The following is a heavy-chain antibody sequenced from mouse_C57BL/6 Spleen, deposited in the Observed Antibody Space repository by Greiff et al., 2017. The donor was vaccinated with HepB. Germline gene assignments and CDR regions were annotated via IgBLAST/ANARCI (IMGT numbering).Heavy chain of an antibody. CDR2: INPSNGGT. CDR1: GSTFTSYW. J-gene: IGHJ4*01. Sequence: QVQLQQPGTELVKPGASVKLSCKASGSTFTSYWMHWVKQRPGQGLEWIGNINPSNGGTNYNKKFKSKATLTVDKSSSTAYMQLSSLTSEDSAVYYCAPTVVALYYAMDYWGQGTSVTVSS. CDR3: APTVVALYYAMDY. D-gene: IGHD1-1*01. V-gene: IGHV1-53*01.